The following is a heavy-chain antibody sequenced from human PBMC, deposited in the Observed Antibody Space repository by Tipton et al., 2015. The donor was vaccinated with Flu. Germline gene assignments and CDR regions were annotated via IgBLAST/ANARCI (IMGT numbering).Heavy chain of an antibody. J-gene: IGHJ4*02. Sequence: TLSLTCTVSGGSLSSYYWSWIRQPPGKGLEWIGYIYYSGSTNYNPSLKSRVTISVDTSKNQFSLKLSSVTAADTAVYYCARDLGSSGSFDYWGQGTLATASS. CDR1: GGSLSSYY. CDR2: IYYSGST. V-gene: IGHV4-59*01. CDR3: ARDLGSSGSFDY. D-gene: IGHD6-13*01.